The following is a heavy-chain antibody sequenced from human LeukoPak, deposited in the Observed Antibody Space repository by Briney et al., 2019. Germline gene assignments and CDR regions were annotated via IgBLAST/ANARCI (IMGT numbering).Heavy chain of an antibody. CDR3: ARDEGVVVPASAPDAFDI. Sequence: GGSLRLSCAASGFTFDDYGMSWVRQAPGKGLEWVSGINCNGGSTGYADSVKGRFTISRDNAKNSLYLQMNSLRAEDTALYYCARDEGVVVPASAPDAFDIWGQGTMVTVSS. J-gene: IGHJ3*02. D-gene: IGHD2-2*01. V-gene: IGHV3-20*04. CDR1: GFTFDDYG. CDR2: INCNGGST.